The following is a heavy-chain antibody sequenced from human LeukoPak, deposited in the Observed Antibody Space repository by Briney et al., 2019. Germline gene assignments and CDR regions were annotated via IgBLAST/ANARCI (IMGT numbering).Heavy chain of an antibody. Sequence: GGSLRLSCAASGFTFSSYGMHWVRQAPGKGLEWVAFIRYDGSNKYYADSVKGRFTISSDNSKNTLYLQMNSLRPEDTAVYYCAKSLYYYDSSGFTGSDYWGQGTLVTVSS. V-gene: IGHV3-30*02. CDR3: AKSLYYYDSSGFTGSDY. CDR2: IRYDGSNK. CDR1: GFTFSSYG. D-gene: IGHD3-22*01. J-gene: IGHJ4*02.